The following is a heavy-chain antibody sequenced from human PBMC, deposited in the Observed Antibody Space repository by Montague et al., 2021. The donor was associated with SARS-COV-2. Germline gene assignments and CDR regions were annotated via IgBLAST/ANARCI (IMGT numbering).Heavy chain of an antibody. CDR1: GFTFSSYE. D-gene: IGHD3-3*01. CDR2: ISSSGSTI. V-gene: IGHV3-48*03. CDR3: ARGGTYYDFWSGYYNYYYGMDV. J-gene: IGHJ6*02. Sequence: SLRLSCAASGFTFSSYEMNWVRQAPGKGLEWVSYISSSGSTIYYADSMKGRFTISRDNAKNSLYLQMNSLRAEDTAVYYCARGGTYYDFWSGYYNYYYGMDVWGQGTAVTVS.